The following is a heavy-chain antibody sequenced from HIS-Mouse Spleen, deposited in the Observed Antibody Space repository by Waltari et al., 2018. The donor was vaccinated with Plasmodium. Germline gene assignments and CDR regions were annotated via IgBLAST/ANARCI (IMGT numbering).Heavy chain of an antibody. J-gene: IGHJ1*01. CDR2: IKQEGSEK. CDR3: ARGSLSGYSSSWYGRVEYFQH. D-gene: IGHD6-13*01. CDR1: GFTFSSYW. V-gene: IGHV3-7*01. Sequence: EVQLVESGGGLVQPGGSLRLSCAAPGFTFSSYWMSWVRQAPGKGLERVANIKQEGSEKYYVDCVKGRFTISRDNAKNSLYLQMNSLRAEDTAVYYCARGSLSGYSSSWYGRVEYFQHWGQGTLVTVSS.